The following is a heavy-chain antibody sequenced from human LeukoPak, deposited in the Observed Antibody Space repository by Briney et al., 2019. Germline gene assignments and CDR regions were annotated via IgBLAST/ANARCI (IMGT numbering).Heavy chain of an antibody. CDR1: GFTFSSYW. CDR2: IKQDGSEK. V-gene: IGHV3-7*01. J-gene: IGHJ6*02. D-gene: IGHD1-26*01. CDR3: AREVGATTLGAYYYYYGMDV. Sequence: GGSLRPSCAASGFTFSSYWMSWVRQAPGKGLEWVANIKQDGSEKYYVDSVKGRFTISRDNAKNSLYLQMNSLRAEDTAVYYCAREVGATTLGAYYYYYGMDVWGQGTTVTVSS.